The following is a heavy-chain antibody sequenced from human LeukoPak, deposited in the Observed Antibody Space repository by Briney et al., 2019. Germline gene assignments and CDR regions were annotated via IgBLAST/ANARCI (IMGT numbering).Heavy chain of an antibody. Sequence: PGGSLRLSCAASGFTFSSYGMHWVRQAPGKGMEWVAVVSNDGSNEYYADSVKGRFAISRDNSKNTVYLQMNSLRGEDTAVYYCARDSASTPLDYWGQGTLVTVSS. J-gene: IGHJ4*02. CDR3: ARDSASTPLDY. V-gene: IGHV3-33*01. CDR2: VSNDGSNE. D-gene: IGHD1-26*01. CDR1: GFTFSSYG.